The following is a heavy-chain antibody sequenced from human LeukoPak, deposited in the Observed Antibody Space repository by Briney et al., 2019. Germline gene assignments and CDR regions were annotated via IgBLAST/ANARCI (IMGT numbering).Heavy chain of an antibody. D-gene: IGHD5-18*01. V-gene: IGHV3-21*01. J-gene: IGHJ4*02. CDR1: GFTFSSYS. CDR2: ISSGSKYI. CDR3: ARALSYSYGSMDF. Sequence: GGSLRLSCADSGFTFSSYSMNWVRQAPGKGLEWVSSISSGSKYIYNADPVKGRFTISRDNAKKSLYLQMNSLRAEDTAVYYCARALSYSYGSMDFWGQGTLVIVSS.